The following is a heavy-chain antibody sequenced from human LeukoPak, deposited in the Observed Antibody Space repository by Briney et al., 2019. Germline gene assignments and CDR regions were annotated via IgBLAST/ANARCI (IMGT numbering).Heavy chain of an antibody. CDR3: ARVAGGGSYTASEDY. J-gene: IGHJ4*02. V-gene: IGHV1-2*02. CDR1: GYTFTGYY. CDR2: INPNSGGT. D-gene: IGHD1-26*01. Sequence: ASVKVSCKASGYTFTGYYMHWVRQAPGQGLKWMGWINPNSGGTNYAQRFQGRVTMTRDTSISTAYMELSSLRSEDTAVYYCARVAGGGSYTASEDYWGQGTLVTVSS.